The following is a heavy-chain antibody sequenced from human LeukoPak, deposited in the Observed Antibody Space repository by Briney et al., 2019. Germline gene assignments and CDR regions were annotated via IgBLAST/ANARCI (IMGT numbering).Heavy chain of an antibody. CDR1: RGSFRNYF. CDR2: GDTSWNT. J-gene: IGHJ3*02. CDR3: ARVCGSATGYRLCGFDI. D-gene: IGHD3-9*01. V-gene: IGHV4-4*07. Sequence: SETLSLTCTVCRGSFRNYFWNWIRQPAGRGLEWLGRGDTSWNTNYNPSLKSRLTMSVDTSKNQFSLKVTSVTAADTAVDYCARVCGSATGYRLCGFDIWGQGTVVTVSS.